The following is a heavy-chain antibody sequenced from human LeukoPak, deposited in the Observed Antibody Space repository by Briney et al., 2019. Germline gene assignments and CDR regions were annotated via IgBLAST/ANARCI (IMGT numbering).Heavy chain of an antibody. V-gene: IGHV4-34*01. Sequence: PSETLSLTCALYGGSFSGYYWSWIRQPPEKGLEWLGEITHSGSTNYNPSLKSRVTISVDTSKNQFSLKLSSVTAADTAVYHCARVRSIVVVPANTRFVYWGQGALVTVSS. CDR1: GGSFSGYY. J-gene: IGHJ4*02. CDR3: ARVRSIVVVPANTRFVY. CDR2: ITHSGST. D-gene: IGHD2-2*01.